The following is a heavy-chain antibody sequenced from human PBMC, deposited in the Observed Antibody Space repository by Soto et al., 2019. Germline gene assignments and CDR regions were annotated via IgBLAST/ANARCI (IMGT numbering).Heavy chain of an antibody. Sequence: SVNVSCKASGGTFISYVTSWVRQAPGQGPEWMGGIIPIFGTANYAQKFQGRVTITADESTSTAYMELSSLRSEDTAVYYCASIRTPLEQVDTAMASFDYWGQGTLVTFSS. CDR1: GGTFISYV. CDR3: ASIRTPLEQVDTAMASFDY. J-gene: IGHJ4*02. D-gene: IGHD5-18*01. V-gene: IGHV1-69*13. CDR2: IIPIFGTA.